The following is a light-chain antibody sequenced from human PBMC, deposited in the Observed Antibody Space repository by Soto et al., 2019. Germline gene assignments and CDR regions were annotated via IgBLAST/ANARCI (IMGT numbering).Light chain of an antibody. CDR2: GAS. CDR3: QQYSEWPPT. V-gene: IGKV3D-15*01. J-gene: IGKJ1*01. CDR1: QSVYSN. Sequence: EIVMTQSPATLSVSPGERVTLSCRASQSVYSNLAWYQQKPGQAPRLLIHGASTRATGIPDRFSGSGSGAEFTLTISSLQSEDCAVYSCQQYSEWPPTFGQGTKVEIK.